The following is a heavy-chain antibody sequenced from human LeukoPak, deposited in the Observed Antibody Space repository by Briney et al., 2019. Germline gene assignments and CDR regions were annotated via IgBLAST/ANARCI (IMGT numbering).Heavy chain of an antibody. V-gene: IGHV4-4*07. CDR3: ARDQYDFWGGPSLPASYYMDV. CDR2: IYTSGST. Sequence: SETLSLTCTVSGGSISSYYWSWIRQPAGKGLEWIGRIYTSGSTNYNPSLKSRVTISVDKSKNQFSLKLSSVTAADTAVYYCARDQYDFWGGPSLPASYYMDVWGKGTTVTVSS. D-gene: IGHD3-3*01. J-gene: IGHJ6*03. CDR1: GGSISSYY.